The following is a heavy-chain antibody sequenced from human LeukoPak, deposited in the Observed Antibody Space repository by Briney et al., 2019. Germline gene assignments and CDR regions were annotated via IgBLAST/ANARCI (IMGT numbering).Heavy chain of an antibody. Sequence: SETLSLTCTVSGGSTSSGSYYWSWIRQPAGKGLEWIGRIYTSGSTNYNPSLKSRVTISVDTSKNQFSLKLSSVTAADTAIYYCASYYDSSGYLFDYWGQGILVTVSS. D-gene: IGHD3-22*01. CDR2: IYTSGST. CDR3: ASYYDSSGYLFDY. CDR1: GGSTSSGSYY. V-gene: IGHV4-61*02. J-gene: IGHJ4*02.